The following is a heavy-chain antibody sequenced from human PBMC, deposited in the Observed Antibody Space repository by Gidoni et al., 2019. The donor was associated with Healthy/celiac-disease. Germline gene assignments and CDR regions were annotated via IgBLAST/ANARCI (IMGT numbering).Heavy chain of an antibody. D-gene: IGHD5-12*01. Sequence: QMQLVQSGPAVKKPGTSVKVSCQASGFTFTRSAVQWVRQARGQRLEWIGWIVVGSGNTNYAQKFQERVTITRDMSTSTAYMELSSLRSEDTAVYYCAADPGYSGYGLYYYGMDVWGQGTTVTVSS. CDR3: AADPGYSGYGLYYYGMDV. J-gene: IGHJ6*02. CDR1: GFTFTRSA. CDR2: IVVGSGNT. V-gene: IGHV1-58*01.